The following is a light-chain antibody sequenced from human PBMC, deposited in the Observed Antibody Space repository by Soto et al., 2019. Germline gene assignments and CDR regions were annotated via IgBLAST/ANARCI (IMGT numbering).Light chain of an antibody. CDR1: QSVSSA. CDR2: DAS. CDR3: QQYNHWPLT. J-gene: IGKJ4*01. V-gene: IGKV3-15*01. Sequence: ETVMTQSPATLSVSPGESATLSCRASQSVSSALAWYQQKPGLPPRILIYDASTRDTGIPARFSGSGSGTDFTLTISRLQSQDFEVYYCQQYNHWPLTFGGGTKVDIK.